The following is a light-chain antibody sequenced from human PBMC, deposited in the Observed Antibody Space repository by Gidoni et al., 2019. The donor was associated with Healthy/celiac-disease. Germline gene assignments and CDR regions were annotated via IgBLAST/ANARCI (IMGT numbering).Light chain of an antibody. J-gene: IGKJ2*01. Sequence: EIALTQSQDFQSVTPKEKVTITCRASQSIGSSLHWYKQKPDHSPKFRIKYASQSFSGVPSRFSGSGSGTDFTLTINSLEAEDAATYYCHQSSSLPYTFGQGTKLEIK. CDR3: HQSSSLPYT. V-gene: IGKV6-21*01. CDR2: YAS. CDR1: QSIGSS.